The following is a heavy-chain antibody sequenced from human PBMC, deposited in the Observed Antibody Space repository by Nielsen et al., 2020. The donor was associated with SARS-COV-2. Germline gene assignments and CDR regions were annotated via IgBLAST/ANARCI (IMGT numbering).Heavy chain of an antibody. CDR1: GFTFNSYA. CDR2: ISYDGYDK. D-gene: IGHD4-17*01. V-gene: IGHV3-30*04. Sequence: GESLKISCAASGFTFNSYAMHWVRQAPGKGLEWVAVISYDGYDKYYADSVKGRFTISRDNSKNTLYVQMNSLRTDDTAVYYCARARYGDYVEDYWGQGTLVAVSS. CDR3: ARARYGDYVEDY. J-gene: IGHJ4*02.